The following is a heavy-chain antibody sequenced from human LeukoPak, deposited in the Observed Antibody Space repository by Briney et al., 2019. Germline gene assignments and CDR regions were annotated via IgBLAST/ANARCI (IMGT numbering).Heavy chain of an antibody. Sequence: GGSLRLSCAASGFTFSSYWMHWVRQAPGKGLLWVSRINRDGSITGYADSVKGRLTISRDNSKNTLFLQMDGLRAEDTAAYYCAKVPYSDYGSGRPPFMDVWGQGTTVAVSS. V-gene: IGHV3-74*01. D-gene: IGHD3-10*01. CDR3: AKVPYSDYGSGRPPFMDV. J-gene: IGHJ6*02. CDR2: INRDGSIT. CDR1: GFTFSSYW.